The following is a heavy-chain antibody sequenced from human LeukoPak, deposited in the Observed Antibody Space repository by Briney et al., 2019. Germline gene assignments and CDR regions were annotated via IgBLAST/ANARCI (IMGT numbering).Heavy chain of an antibody. Sequence: PGGSLRLSCVDSGFSFSSHGMSWVRQAPGKGLEWVSTISDSGDSTYYADSVKGRFTISRDNSKNTLYLQMSSLRAEDTAVYYCAKDISSDIVRGNFDYWGQGTLVTVSS. CDR3: AKDISSDIVRGNFDY. D-gene: IGHD3-10*01. CDR1: GFSFSSHG. V-gene: IGHV3-23*01. J-gene: IGHJ4*02. CDR2: ISDSGDST.